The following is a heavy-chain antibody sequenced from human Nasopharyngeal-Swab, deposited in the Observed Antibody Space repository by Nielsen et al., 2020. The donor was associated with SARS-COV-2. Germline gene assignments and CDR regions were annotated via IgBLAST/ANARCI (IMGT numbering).Heavy chain of an antibody. J-gene: IGHJ4*02. Sequence: WIRQPPGEGLEWVSSISSSSSYIYYADSVKGRFTISRDNAKNSLYLQMNGLRAEDTAVYYCARDGIYCSSTSCYAAYFDYWGQGTLVTVSS. V-gene: IGHV3-21*01. CDR2: ISSSSSYI. D-gene: IGHD2-2*01. CDR3: ARDGIYCSSTSCYAAYFDY.